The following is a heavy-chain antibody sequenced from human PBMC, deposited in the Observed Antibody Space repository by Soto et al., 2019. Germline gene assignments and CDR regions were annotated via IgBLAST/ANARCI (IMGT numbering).Heavy chain of an antibody. CDR1: GFTFSSYG. Sequence: QVQLVESGGGVVQPGRSLRLSCAASGFTFSSYGMHWVRQAPGKGLEWVAVIWYDGSNKYYADSVKGRFTISRDNSKNTLYLQMNSLRAEDTAVYYCARAGDIVLVPAAPASAPFDYWGQGTLVTVSS. CDR3: ARAGDIVLVPAAPASAPFDY. CDR2: IWYDGSNK. J-gene: IGHJ4*02. V-gene: IGHV3-33*08. D-gene: IGHD2-2*01.